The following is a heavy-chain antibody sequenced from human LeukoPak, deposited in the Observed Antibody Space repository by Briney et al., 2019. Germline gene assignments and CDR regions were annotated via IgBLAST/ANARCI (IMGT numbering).Heavy chain of an antibody. CDR2: INDSGST. CDR3: AREGRDGSRYYFAS. Sequence: SETLSLTCAVDGGSFGHYWNWIRQSPGKGLKWIGEINDSGSTNYNPSLKSRVTMSVDTSKNQFSLNVRSVTAAHTAVYYCAREGRDGSRYYFASWGRGTPVTVSS. CDR1: GGSFGHY. D-gene: IGHD3-10*01. J-gene: IGHJ5*01. V-gene: IGHV4-34*01.